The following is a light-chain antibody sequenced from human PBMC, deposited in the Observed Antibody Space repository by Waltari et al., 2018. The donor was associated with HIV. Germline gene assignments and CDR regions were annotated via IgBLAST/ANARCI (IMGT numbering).Light chain of an antibody. CDR3: QQYYTTPPT. CDR1: QSVLYSSNNKNY. J-gene: IGKJ4*01. V-gene: IGKV4-1*01. Sequence: EILMTQSPPTLSVSPGETVTLSCKSSQSVLYSSNNKNYLAWYQQKPGQPPKLLIYWESTRESGVPERFTGSGSGTYFTLTISCLQAEDVAVYYCQQYYTTPPTFGGGTKVEIK. CDR2: WES.